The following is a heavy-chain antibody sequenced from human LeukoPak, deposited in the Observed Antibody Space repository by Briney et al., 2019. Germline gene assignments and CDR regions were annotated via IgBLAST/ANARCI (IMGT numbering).Heavy chain of an antibody. V-gene: IGHV4-59*08. Sequence: PSETLSLTCTVSGGSISSYYWSWIRQPPGKGLGWIGYIYYSGSTNYNPSLKSRVTISVDTPKNQFSLKLSSVTAADTAVYYCARHDSGYDASFDYWGQGTLVTVSS. CDR1: GGSISSYY. CDR3: ARHDSGYDASFDY. CDR2: IYYSGST. D-gene: IGHD5-12*01. J-gene: IGHJ4*02.